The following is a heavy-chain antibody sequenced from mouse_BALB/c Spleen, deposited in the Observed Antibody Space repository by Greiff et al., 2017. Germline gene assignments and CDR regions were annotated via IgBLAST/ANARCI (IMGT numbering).Heavy chain of an antibody. CDR2: INPYNDGT. J-gene: IGHJ2*01. CDR1: GYTFTSYV. Sequence: VQLQQSGPELVKPGASVKMSCKASGYTFTSYVMHWVKQKPGQGLEWIGYINPYNDGTKYNEKFKGKATLTSDKSSSTAYMELSSLTSEDSAVYYCARDLGYGSSYFDYWGQGTTLTVSS. CDR3: ARDLGYGSSYFDY. V-gene: IGHV1-14*01. D-gene: IGHD1-1*01.